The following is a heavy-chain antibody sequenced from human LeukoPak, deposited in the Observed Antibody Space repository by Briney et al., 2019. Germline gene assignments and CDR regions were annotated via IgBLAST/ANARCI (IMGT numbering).Heavy chain of an antibody. D-gene: IGHD2-15*01. V-gene: IGHV1-69*01. CDR1: GGTFSSYA. CDR3: ARPYCSGGSCYSGGNYYYYGMDV. CDR2: IIPIFGTA. Sequence: SVKVSCEASGGTFSSYAISWVRQAPGQGLEWMGGIIPIFGTANYAQKFQGRVTITADESTSTAYMELSSLRSEDTAVYYCARPYCSGGSCYSGGNYYYYGMDVWGQGTTVTVSS. J-gene: IGHJ6*02.